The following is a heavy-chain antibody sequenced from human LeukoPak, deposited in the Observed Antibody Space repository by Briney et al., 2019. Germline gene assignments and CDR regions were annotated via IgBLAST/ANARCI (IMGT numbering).Heavy chain of an antibody. Sequence: PGRSLRLSCAACGFTFSSYAMHWVRQAPGKGLEWVAVIWYDGSNKYYVDSVKGRFTISRDNSKNTLSLQMNSLRAEDTAVYYWAKVNAVYGAYVGPFDIWGQGTMVTVSS. CDR1: GFTFSSYA. D-gene: IGHD4-17*01. J-gene: IGHJ3*02. V-gene: IGHV3-33*06. CDR2: IWYDGSNK. CDR3: AKVNAVYGAYVGPFDI.